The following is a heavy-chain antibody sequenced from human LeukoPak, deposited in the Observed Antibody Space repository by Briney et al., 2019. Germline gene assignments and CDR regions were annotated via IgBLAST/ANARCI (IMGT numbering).Heavy chain of an antibody. CDR3: ARSDYFPTNDYSAYVEY. J-gene: IGHJ4*02. CDR2: ISGSGGST. V-gene: IGHV3-23*01. CDR1: GFTFSSYA. Sequence: GGSLRLSCAASGFTFSSYAMSWVRQAPGKGLEWVSAISGSGGSTYYADSVKGRFTISRDNAKNTLYLQMSSLRAEDTAVYYCARSDYFPTNDYSAYVEYWGQGALVTVSS. D-gene: IGHD3-16*01.